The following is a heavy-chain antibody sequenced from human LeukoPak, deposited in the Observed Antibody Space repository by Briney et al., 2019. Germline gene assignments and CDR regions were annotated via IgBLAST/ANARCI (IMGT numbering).Heavy chain of an antibody. J-gene: IGHJ3*02. CDR1: GFTASSNY. CDR2: ISYDGSNK. CDR3: ARDLTGDYLPSDAFDI. D-gene: IGHD4-17*01. V-gene: IGHV3-30-3*01. Sequence: GGSLRLSCAASGFTASSNYMSWVRQAPGKGLEWVAVISYDGSNKYYADSVKGRFTISRDNSKNTLYLQMNSLRAEDTAVYYCARDLTGDYLPSDAFDIWGQGTMVTVSS.